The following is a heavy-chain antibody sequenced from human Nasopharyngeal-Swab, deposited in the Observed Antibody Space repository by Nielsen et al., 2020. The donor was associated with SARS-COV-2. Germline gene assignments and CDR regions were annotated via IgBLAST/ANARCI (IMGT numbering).Heavy chain of an antibody. D-gene: IGHD3-3*01. CDR3: ARRARFDFWSGHGAFDI. CDR2: IYYSGST. CDR1: GGSISSSRYY. Sequence: SETLSLTCTVSGGSISSSRYYWGWIRQPPGKGLEWIGSIYYSGSTYYNPSLKSRVTISVDTSKNQFSLKLSSVTAADTAVYYCARRARFDFWSGHGAFDIWGQGTMVTVSS. J-gene: IGHJ3*02. V-gene: IGHV4-39*07.